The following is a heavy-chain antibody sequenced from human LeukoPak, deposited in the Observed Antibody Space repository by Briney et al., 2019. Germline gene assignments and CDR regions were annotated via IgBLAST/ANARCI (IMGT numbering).Heavy chain of an antibody. CDR3: ARGDHDSSVSYYFDY. CDR1: GFTFSSSA. Sequence: GGSLRLSCSASGFTFSSSAMGWVRQAPGKGLEWVSVINTNGGTTYYADSVKGRFTVSRDNSKNTLFLQLSSLRADDTAVYYCARGDHDSSVSYYFDYWGQGTLVTVSS. D-gene: IGHD3-22*01. J-gene: IGHJ4*02. CDR2: INTNGGTT. V-gene: IGHV3-23*01.